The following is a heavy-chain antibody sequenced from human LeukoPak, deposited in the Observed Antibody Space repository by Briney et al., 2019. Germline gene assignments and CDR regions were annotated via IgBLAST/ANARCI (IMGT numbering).Heavy chain of an antibody. CDR3: ARGALDFDY. J-gene: IGHJ4*02. V-gene: IGHV3-48*02. Sequence: PGVTLRLSCAASGFTFSSYSRNWVPQAPGKGLEWGSYISSSSSTIYHAEAVKGRFTISRDNAKKSLFLQMDRLRDEDTAVYYCARGALDFDYWGQGNLVTVSS. CDR2: ISSSSSTI. CDR1: GFTFSSYS.